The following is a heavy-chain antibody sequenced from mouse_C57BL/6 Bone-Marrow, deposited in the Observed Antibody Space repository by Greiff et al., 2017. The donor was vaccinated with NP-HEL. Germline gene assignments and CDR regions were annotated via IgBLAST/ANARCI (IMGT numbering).Heavy chain of an antibody. Sequence: QVQLQQSGAELARPGASVKMSCKASGYTFTSYTMPWVQQRPGQGLEWIGYINTSSGYTKYNQKFKDKATLTADKSSSTAYMQLSSQTSEDSAVYYSARTYGNWGAMDYWGQGTSVTVSS. J-gene: IGHJ4*01. D-gene: IGHD2-10*02. V-gene: IGHV1-4*01. CDR1: GYTFTSYT. CDR2: INTSSGYT. CDR3: ARTYGNWGAMDY.